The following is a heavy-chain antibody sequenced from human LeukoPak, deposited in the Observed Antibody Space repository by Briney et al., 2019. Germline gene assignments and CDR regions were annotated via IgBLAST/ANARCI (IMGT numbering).Heavy chain of an antibody. CDR3: ARATEQEQQLVPHYYYYYGMDV. CDR1: GYTFTSYA. V-gene: IGHV1-3*01. CDR2: INAGNGNT. J-gene: IGHJ6*02. D-gene: IGHD6-13*01. Sequence: ASVKVSCTASGYTFTSYAMHWVRQAPGQRLEWMGWINAGNGNTKYSQKFQGRVTITRDTSASTAYMELSSLRSEDTAVYYCARATEQEQQLVPHYYYYYGMDVWGQGTTVTVSS.